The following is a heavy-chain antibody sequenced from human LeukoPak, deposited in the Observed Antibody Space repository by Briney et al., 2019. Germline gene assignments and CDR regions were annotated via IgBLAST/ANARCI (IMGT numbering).Heavy chain of an antibody. CDR2: ISSSSSYI. V-gene: IGHV3-21*01. CDR1: GFTFSSYS. J-gene: IGHJ4*02. Sequence: PGGSLRLSCAASGFTFSSYSMNWVRQAPGKGLEWVSSISSSSSYIYYAGSVKGRFTISRDNAKNSLYLQMNSLRAEDTTVYYCASLGLTLAVWGQGTLVTVSS. D-gene: IGHD7-27*01. CDR3: ASLGLTLAV.